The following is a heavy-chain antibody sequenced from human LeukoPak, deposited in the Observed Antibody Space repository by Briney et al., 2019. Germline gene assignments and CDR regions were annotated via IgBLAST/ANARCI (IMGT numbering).Heavy chain of an antibody. CDR1: GFTFSSYA. J-gene: IGHJ4*02. Sequence: GGSLRLSCAASGFTFSSYAMSWVRQAPGKGLEWVSAISGSGGSTYYADSVKGRFTISRDNSRNTLSLEMSSLRAEDTAIYFCAKDETTSGINYFHYWGQGILVTVSS. CDR3: AKDETTSGINYFHY. D-gene: IGHD1-1*01. CDR2: ISGSGGST. V-gene: IGHV3-23*01.